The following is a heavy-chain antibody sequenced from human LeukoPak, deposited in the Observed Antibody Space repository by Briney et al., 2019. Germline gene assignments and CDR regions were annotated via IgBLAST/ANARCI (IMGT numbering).Heavy chain of an antibody. D-gene: IGHD3-16*01. J-gene: IGHJ5*02. V-gene: IGHV4-4*09. Sequence: PSETLSLTCTVSGGSISSYYWGWIRQPPGKGLEWIGYIHTSGSTNYNPSLKSRVTISVDTSKNQFSLKLSSVTAADTAVYYCARRRMLGVSGGCCWFDPWGQGTLVTVSS. CDR1: GGSISSYY. CDR3: ARRRMLGVSGGCCWFDP. CDR2: IHTSGST.